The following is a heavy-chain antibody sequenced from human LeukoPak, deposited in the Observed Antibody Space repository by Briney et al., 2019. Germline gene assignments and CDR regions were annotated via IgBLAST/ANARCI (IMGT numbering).Heavy chain of an antibody. J-gene: IGHJ4*02. CDR1: GFTFSSYS. V-gene: IGHV3-48*01. CDR2: ISSSSSTI. Sequence: GGSLRLSCAASGFTFSSYSMNWVRQAPGKGLEWVSYISSSSSTIYYADSVKGRFTISRDNARNSLYLQMNSLRAEDTAVYYCARDTSVNSGSYGPFDYWGQGTLVTVSS. CDR3: ARDTSVNSGSYGPFDY. D-gene: IGHD1-26*01.